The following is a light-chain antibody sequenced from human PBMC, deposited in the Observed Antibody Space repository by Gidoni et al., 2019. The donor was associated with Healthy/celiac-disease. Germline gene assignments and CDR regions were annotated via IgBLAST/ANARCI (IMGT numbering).Light chain of an antibody. CDR2: AAS. CDR1: QGIISY. J-gene: IGKJ1*01. V-gene: IGKV1-8*01. Sequence: AIRNTQSPSALSASTGDRVTITCRARQGIISYLAWYQQKPGKAPKLLIYAASTLQSGVPSRFSGSGSGTDFTLTISCLQAEDFATYYCQQYYSYPWTFGQGTKVEIK. CDR3: QQYYSYPWT.